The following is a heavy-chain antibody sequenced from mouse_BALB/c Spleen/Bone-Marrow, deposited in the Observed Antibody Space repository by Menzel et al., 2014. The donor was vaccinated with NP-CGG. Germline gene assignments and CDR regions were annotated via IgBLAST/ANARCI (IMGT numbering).Heavy chain of an antibody. CDR1: GFTFSNYW. CDR2: IRLKSNNYAT. CDR3: TRVNWPFDY. V-gene: IGHV6-6*02. D-gene: IGHD4-1*01. J-gene: IGHJ2*01. Sequence: EVKLMESGGGLVQPGGSMKLSCVASGFTFSNYWTNWVRQSPEKGLEWVAEIRLKSNNYATHYAESAKGRFAISRDDSKSSVYLQMNNLRAEDTGIYYCTRVNWPFDYWGQGTTLTVSS.